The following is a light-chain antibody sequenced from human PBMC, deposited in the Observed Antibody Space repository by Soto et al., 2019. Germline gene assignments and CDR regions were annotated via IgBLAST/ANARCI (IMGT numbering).Light chain of an antibody. V-gene: IGKV3-11*01. Sequence: EIVLTQSPATLSLSPGDRATLSCRASQSVSSYLAWYQQKPGQAPRLLIYDASNRATGIPARFSGSGSGTDFTLTISSLEPEDFAVYYCQQRSNWPRTFGQGNKLEIK. J-gene: IGKJ2*01. CDR1: QSVSSY. CDR2: DAS. CDR3: QQRSNWPRT.